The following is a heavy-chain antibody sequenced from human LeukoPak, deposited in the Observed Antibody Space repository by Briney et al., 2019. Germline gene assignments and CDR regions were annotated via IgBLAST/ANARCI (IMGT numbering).Heavy chain of an antibody. CDR2: IGSSGGTT. CDR1: GFTFSSYG. CDR3: AQLVGGTGSYS. D-gene: IGHD3-10*01. J-gene: IGHJ4*02. V-gene: IGHV3-23*01. Sequence: GGSLRLSCAASGFTFSSYGMGWVRQAPGKGLEWVSSIGSSGGTTYYADSVKGRLTTSRDNSKNTLYLQMNNLRAEDMALYYCAQLVGGTGSYSWGQGTLVTVSS.